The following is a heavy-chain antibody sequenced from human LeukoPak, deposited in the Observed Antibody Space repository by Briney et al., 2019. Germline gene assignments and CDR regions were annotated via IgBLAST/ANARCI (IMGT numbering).Heavy chain of an antibody. Sequence: PGGSLRLSCAASGFTFSSYWMSGVRQAPGKGVEWVANIKQDGREKYYVDSVRGRFTISRDNAKNSLYLQMNSLRAEDTAVYYCAREHSWGDFDYWGQGTLVTVSS. D-gene: IGHD3-16*01. CDR2: IKQDGREK. CDR3: AREHSWGDFDY. V-gene: IGHV3-7*01. J-gene: IGHJ4*02. CDR1: GFTFSSYW.